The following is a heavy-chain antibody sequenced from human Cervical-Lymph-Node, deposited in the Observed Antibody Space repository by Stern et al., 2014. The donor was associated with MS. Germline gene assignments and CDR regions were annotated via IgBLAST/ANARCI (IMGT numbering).Heavy chain of an antibody. Sequence: QVTLKESGPVLVNPTETLTLTCTVSGFSLSNARMGVSWIRQPPGKALEWLAHIFSNVQKTHSTSLKVSLTISKDSSKSQVVLTMTHMDPVDTATYYCARMMQHLAGDAFDIWGQGTMVAVSS. D-gene: IGHD6-13*01. CDR2: IFSNVQK. CDR3: ARMMQHLAGDAFDI. V-gene: IGHV2-26*01. CDR1: GFSLSNARMG. J-gene: IGHJ3*02.